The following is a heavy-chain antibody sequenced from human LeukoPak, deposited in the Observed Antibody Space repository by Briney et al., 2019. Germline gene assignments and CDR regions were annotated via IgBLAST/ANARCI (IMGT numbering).Heavy chain of an antibody. D-gene: IGHD3-10*01. V-gene: IGHV4-34*01. J-gene: IGHJ5*02. CDR1: GGSFSGYH. Sequence: KSSETLSLTCVVYGGSFSGYHWSWIRQSPGKGLEWIGEINHRGSTNYNPSLKRRVTMSLDTSKNQFSLKLSSVTAADTAVYYCAKSLYGSGSYYNWFAPWGQGTLVTVSS. CDR2: INHRGST. CDR3: AKSLYGSGSYYNWFAP.